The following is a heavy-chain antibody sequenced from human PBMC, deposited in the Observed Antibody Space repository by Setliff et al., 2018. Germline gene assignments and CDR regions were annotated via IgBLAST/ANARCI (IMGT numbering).Heavy chain of an antibody. CDR1: GYTFTSYA. D-gene: IGHD6-6*01. CDR3: ARDGIAARPESDY. J-gene: IGHJ4*02. Sequence: ASVKVSCKASGYTFTSYAMPWVRQAPGQRLEWMGWINAGNGNTKYSQKFQGRVTITRDTSASTAYMELSSLRSEDTAVYYCARDGIAARPESDYWGQGTLVTVSS. V-gene: IGHV1-3*01. CDR2: INAGNGNT.